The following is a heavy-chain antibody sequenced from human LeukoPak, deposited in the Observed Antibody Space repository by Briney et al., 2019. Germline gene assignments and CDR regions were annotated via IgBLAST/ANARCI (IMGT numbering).Heavy chain of an antibody. CDR2: IYYSGST. Sequence: SETLSLTCTVSGGSISSGGYYWSWIRQHPGKGLEWIGYIYYSGSTYYNPSLKSRVTISVDTSKNQFSLKLSSVTAADTAVCYCARVSVVVPAAARSYWYFDLWGRGTLVTVSS. CDR3: ARVSVVVPAAARSYWYFDL. V-gene: IGHV4-31*03. D-gene: IGHD2-2*01. J-gene: IGHJ2*01. CDR1: GGSISSGGYY.